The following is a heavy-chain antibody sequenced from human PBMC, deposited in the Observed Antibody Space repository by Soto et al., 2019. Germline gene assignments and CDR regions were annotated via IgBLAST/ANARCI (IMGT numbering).Heavy chain of an antibody. J-gene: IGHJ6*02. CDR2: ISHSGNT. V-gene: IGHV3-23*01. D-gene: IGHD1-1*01. Sequence: GGSLRLSCAASGFTFSSYGMRWVRQAPGQGLEWVSSISHSGNTYYSDSVKGRFTISRDNSKNTLYLQMDSLRAEDTATYYCAKLVHKSYYNVMDAWGQGTTVTVSS. CDR3: AKLVHKSYYNVMDA. CDR1: GFTFSSYG.